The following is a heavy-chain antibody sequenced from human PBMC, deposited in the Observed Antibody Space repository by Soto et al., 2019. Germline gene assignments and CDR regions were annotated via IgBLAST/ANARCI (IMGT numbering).Heavy chain of an antibody. J-gene: IGHJ4*02. Sequence: QVQLQESGPGLVKPSETLSLTCTVSGGSISSYYWSWIRQPPGKGLEWIGYIYYSGSTNYNPSLKSRVTISVDTSKNQFSLKLSSVTAADTAVYYCARANYYDSSGRNYYFDYWGQGTLVTVSS. CDR2: IYYSGST. CDR3: ARANYYDSSGRNYYFDY. V-gene: IGHV4-59*01. D-gene: IGHD3-22*01. CDR1: GGSISSYY.